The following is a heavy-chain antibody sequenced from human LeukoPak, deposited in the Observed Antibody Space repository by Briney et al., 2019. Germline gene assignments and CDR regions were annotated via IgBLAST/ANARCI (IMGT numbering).Heavy chain of an antibody. CDR3: ARRTRVRGLPGLGYYYYYYMDV. CDR1: GFTFSSYG. D-gene: IGHD3-10*01. Sequence: PGGSLRLSCAASGFTFSSYGMHWVRQAPGKGLEWVAVIWYDGSNKYYADSEKGRFTISRDNSKNTLYLQMNSLRAEDTAVYYCARRTRVRGLPGLGYYYYYYMDVWGKGTTVTVSS. CDR2: IWYDGSNK. J-gene: IGHJ6*03. V-gene: IGHV3-33*01.